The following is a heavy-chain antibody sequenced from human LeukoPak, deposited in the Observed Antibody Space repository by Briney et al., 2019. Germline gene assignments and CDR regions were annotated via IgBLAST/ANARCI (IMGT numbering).Heavy chain of an antibody. V-gene: IGHV5-10-1*01. J-gene: IGHJ4*02. D-gene: IGHD3-9*01. Sequence: GESLRISCKGSGYSFITYWITWVRQMPGKGLEWMGRIDPSDSYTNYSPSFQGHVTISADKSISTAYLQWSSLKASDTAMYYCAGSLPDYGILTGHEYWGQGTLVTVSS. CDR2: IDPSDSYT. CDR3: AGSLPDYGILTGHEY. CDR1: GYSFITYW.